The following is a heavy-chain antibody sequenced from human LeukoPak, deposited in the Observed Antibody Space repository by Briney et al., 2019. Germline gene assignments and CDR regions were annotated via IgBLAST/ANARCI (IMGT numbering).Heavy chain of an antibody. V-gene: IGHV3-23*01. J-gene: IGHJ4*02. Sequence: GGSLRLSCAASAFTFSSYAMNWVRQAPGKGLEWVSTISGSGGSTYYADSVKGRFTISRDNSKNTLYLQMNSLRAEDTAVYYCASPVGATTVFDYWGQGTLVTVSS. D-gene: IGHD1-26*01. CDR1: AFTFSSYA. CDR3: ASPVGATTVFDY. CDR2: ISGSGGST.